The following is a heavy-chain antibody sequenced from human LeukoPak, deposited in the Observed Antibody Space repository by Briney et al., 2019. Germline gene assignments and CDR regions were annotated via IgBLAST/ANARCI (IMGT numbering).Heavy chain of an antibody. CDR2: IYHSGST. CDR3: ARRTTSGVDAFDI. D-gene: IGHD1-1*01. CDR1: GYSISTGYY. V-gene: IGHV4-38-2*01. Sequence: SETLSLTCAVSGYSISTGYYWGWIRQPPGKWLEWIGSIYHSGSTYYNPSLKSRVTLSVDTSKNQFSLKLSSVTAADTAVYYCARRTTSGVDAFDIWGQGTMVTVYS. J-gene: IGHJ3*02.